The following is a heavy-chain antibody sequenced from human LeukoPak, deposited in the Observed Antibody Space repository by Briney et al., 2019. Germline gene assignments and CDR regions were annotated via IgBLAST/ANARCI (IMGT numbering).Heavy chain of an antibody. CDR1: GGSVSSGGYY. CDR3: AKDRGGREFVDGFDP. J-gene: IGHJ5*02. CDR2: IYHSGST. Sequence: PSQTLSLTCTVSGGSVSSGGYYWSWTRQPPGKGLEWIGYIYHSGSTYYNPSLKSRVTISVDRSKNQFSLKLSSVTAADTAVYYCAKDRGGREFVDGFDPWGQGTLVTVSS. D-gene: IGHD3-10*01. V-gene: IGHV4-30-2*01.